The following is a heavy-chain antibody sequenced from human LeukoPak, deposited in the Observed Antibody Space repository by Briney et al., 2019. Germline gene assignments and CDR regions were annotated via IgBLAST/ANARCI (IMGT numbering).Heavy chain of an antibody. CDR1: GFTFSSYS. CDR3: ARGSDTVMVSGTYFDY. J-gene: IGHJ4*02. V-gene: IGHV3-21*01. CDR2: ISRSSSYI. D-gene: IGHD5-18*01. Sequence: GGSLRLSCAASGFTFSSYSMNWVRQAPGKGLEWVSSISRSSSYIYYADSAKGRFTISRDNAKNSLYLQMNSLRAEDTAVYYCARGSDTVMVSGTYFDYWGQGTLVTVSS.